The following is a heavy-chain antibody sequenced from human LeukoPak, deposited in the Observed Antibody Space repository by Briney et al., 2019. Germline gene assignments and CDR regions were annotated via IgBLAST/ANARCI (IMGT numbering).Heavy chain of an antibody. CDR2: ISGSGGST. CDR1: GFTFSSYA. CDR3: AKEGPYCSSTSCYGSDY. D-gene: IGHD2-2*01. J-gene: IGHJ4*02. Sequence: GESLRLSCAASGFTFSSYAMSWVRHAPGKGLELVSAISGSGGSTYYAGSVKGRFTISRDNSKNTLYLQMNSLRAEDTAVYYCAKEGPYCSSTSCYGSDYWGQGTLVTVSS. V-gene: IGHV3-23*01.